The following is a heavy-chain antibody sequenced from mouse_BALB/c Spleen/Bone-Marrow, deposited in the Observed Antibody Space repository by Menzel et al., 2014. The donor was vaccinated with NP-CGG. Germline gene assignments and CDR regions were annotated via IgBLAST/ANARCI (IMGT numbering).Heavy chain of an antibody. CDR1: GFTFSSFA. V-gene: IGHV5-9-3*01. CDR2: ISSGGGYT. CDR3: ARQESIYDGYYGGFTY. Sequence: EVKLEESGGGLVKPGGSLKLSCAASGFTFSSFAMSWVRQTPEKRLERVATISSGGGYTYYPDSVKGRFTISRDNAKNSLYLQMSSLRSEDTAMYYCARQESIYDGYYGGFTYWGQGTLVTVSA. D-gene: IGHD2-3*01. J-gene: IGHJ3*01.